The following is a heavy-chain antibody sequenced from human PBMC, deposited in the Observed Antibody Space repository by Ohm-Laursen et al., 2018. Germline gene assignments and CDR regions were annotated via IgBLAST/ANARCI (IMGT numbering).Heavy chain of an antibody. CDR2: INPDTGRT. D-gene: IGHD3-9*01. V-gene: IGHV1-2*02. Sequence: VSSVKVSCKTSGYTFTAYYIHWVRQVPGQGLEWMGWINPDTGRTKYAQKFQGRVTMTRDTSISTAYMELSRLRSDDTAIYYCARSRYFDPSLPYYYYAMDVWGQGTTVTVSS. CDR1: GYTFTAYY. CDR3: ARSRYFDPSLPYYYYAMDV. J-gene: IGHJ6*02.